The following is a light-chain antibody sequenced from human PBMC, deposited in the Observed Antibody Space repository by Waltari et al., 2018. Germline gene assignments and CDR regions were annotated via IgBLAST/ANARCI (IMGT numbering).Light chain of an antibody. CDR3: QQYVSLPAT. CDR2: DAS. J-gene: IGKJ1*01. CDR1: QSVGKS. V-gene: IGKV3-20*01. Sequence: EIVLTQSPGTLSLSPGERATLSCRASQSVGKSLAWYQQKAGQAPRLLIYDASSRATGIPAMFSGSGFGTDFSLTISRLELEDFAVYYCQQYVSLPATFGQVTKVEVK.